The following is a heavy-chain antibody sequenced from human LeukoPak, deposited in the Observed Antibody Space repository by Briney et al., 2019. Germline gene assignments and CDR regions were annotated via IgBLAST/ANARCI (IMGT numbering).Heavy chain of an antibody. J-gene: IGHJ4*02. CDR2: INGAGSNT. CDR3: ARGDPGYYGSGSYYTNPIDY. D-gene: IGHD3-10*01. CDR1: GYTFSNYW. V-gene: IGHV3-74*01. Sequence: GGSLRLSCVASGYTFSNYWVHWVRQVPGKGLMWVARINGAGSNTPYADSVRGRFTISRDNSKNTLYLQMNSLRAEDTAVYYCARGDPGYYGSGSYYTNPIDYWGQGTLVTVSS.